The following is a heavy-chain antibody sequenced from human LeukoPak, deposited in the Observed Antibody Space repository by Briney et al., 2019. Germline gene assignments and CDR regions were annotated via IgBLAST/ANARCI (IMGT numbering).Heavy chain of an antibody. Sequence: PGGSLRLSCAASGFTISSNYMSWVRQAPGKGLEWVSVLYTGGSTYYADSVKGRFTISRDNSKNTLYLQMNSLRVEDTAVYYCARDTKYYGSGSFQFWGQGTLLTVAS. V-gene: IGHV3-66*01. CDR2: LYTGGST. D-gene: IGHD3-10*01. CDR3: ARDTKYYGSGSFQF. CDR1: GFTISSNY. J-gene: IGHJ4*02.